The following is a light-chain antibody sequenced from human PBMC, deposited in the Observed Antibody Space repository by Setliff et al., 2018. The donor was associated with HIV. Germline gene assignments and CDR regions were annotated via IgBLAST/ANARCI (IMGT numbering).Light chain of an antibody. CDR2: ELS. V-gene: IGLV2-14*03. Sequence: QSALTQSASVSGTPGQSITISCTGTSGDVGAYNYVSWYQQHPNKAPKLMIYELSDRPSGVSNRFSGSKSGNTASLTISGLQAEDEADYYCSSYTSSSTLVFGTGTKVTVL. CDR1: SGDVGAYNY. J-gene: IGLJ1*01. CDR3: SSYTSSSTLV.